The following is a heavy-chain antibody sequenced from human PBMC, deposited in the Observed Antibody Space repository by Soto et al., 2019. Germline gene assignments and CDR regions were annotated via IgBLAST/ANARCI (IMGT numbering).Heavy chain of an antibody. Sequence: GGSLRLSCTASGFTFGDYAMSWFRQAPGKGLEWVGFIRSKAYGGTTEYAASVKGRFTISRDDSKSIAYLQMNSLKTEDTAVYYCTGAAPQRSYYFDYWGQGTLVTVSS. CDR3: TGAAPQRSYYFDY. CDR2: IRSKAYGGTT. D-gene: IGHD2-15*01. CDR1: GFTFGDYA. J-gene: IGHJ4*02. V-gene: IGHV3-49*03.